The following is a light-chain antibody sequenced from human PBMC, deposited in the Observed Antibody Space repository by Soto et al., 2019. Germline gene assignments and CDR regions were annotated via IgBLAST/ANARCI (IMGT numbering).Light chain of an antibody. V-gene: IGKV3D-20*02. Sequence: EIVLTQSPGTLSLSPGGRATLSCRASQSVSRNYVAWYQQKPGQAPRLLIYGASSRASGIADRFSGSGSGADFTLSITRLEPEEFAVYYCQQHSNWPPITFGQGTRLEIK. CDR1: QSVSRNY. J-gene: IGKJ5*01. CDR2: GAS. CDR3: QQHSNWPPIT.